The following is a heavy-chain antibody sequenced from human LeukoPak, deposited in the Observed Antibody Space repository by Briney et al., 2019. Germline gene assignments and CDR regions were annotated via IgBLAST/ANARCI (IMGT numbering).Heavy chain of an antibody. J-gene: IGHJ4*02. Sequence: GGSLRLSCTASGFTFGDYAMSWVRQAPGKGLEWVGFIRSKAYGGTTEYAASVKGRFTISRDDSKSIAYLQMNSLKTEDTAVYYCTRDGFSYGSLRYFDYLGQGTLVTVSS. D-gene: IGHD4-17*01. CDR3: TRDGFSYGSLRYFDY. CDR2: IRSKAYGGTT. V-gene: IGHV3-49*04. CDR1: GFTFGDYA.